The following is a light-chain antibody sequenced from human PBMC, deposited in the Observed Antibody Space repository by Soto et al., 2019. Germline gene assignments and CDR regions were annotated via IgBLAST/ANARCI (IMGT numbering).Light chain of an antibody. V-gene: IGLV1-40*01. CDR1: SSNIGAGYD. J-gene: IGLJ2*01. CDR3: QSYDSSLSGNVV. Sequence: QSVLTQPPSVSGAPGQRVTISCTGSSSNIGAGYDVHWYQQLPGTAPKLLIYGNSNRPSGVPDRFSGSKSGTSASLAITGLQAEDEAYYYCQSYDSSLSGNVVFGGGTQLTVL. CDR2: GNS.